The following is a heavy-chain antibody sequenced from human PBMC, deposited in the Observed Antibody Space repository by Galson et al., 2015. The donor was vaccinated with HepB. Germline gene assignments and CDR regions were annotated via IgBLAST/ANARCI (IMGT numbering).Heavy chain of an antibody. CDR3: ARRISLVRGIITRPDYYYGMDA. V-gene: IGHV3-7*03. D-gene: IGHD3-10*01. J-gene: IGHJ6*02. Sequence: SLRLSCAASGFTFSSYTMNWVRQAPGKGLEWVAHINPDGSEEYYAASLKGRFTISRDNAKNSLYLQMDSLRAEDTAVYYCARRISLVRGIITRPDYYYGMDAWGQGTTVTVAS. CDR1: GFTFSSYT. CDR2: INPDGSEE.